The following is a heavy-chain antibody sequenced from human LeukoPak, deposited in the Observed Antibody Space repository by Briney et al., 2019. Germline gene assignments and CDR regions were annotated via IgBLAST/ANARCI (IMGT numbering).Heavy chain of an antibody. J-gene: IGHJ6*02. Sequence: ASVKVSCKASGGTFSSYAISWVGQAPGQGLEWMGGIIPIFGTANCAQKFQGRVTITADESTSTAYMELSSLRSEDTAVYYCAREMVVAATPSDYYYYGMDVWGQGTTVTVSS. V-gene: IGHV1-69*13. CDR2: IIPIFGTA. CDR3: AREMVVAATPSDYYYYGMDV. D-gene: IGHD2-15*01. CDR1: GGTFSSYA.